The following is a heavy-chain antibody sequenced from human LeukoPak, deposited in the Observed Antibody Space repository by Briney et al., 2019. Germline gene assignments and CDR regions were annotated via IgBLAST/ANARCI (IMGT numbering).Heavy chain of an antibody. CDR3: ATNPIGRLGFFDF. CDR1: GFTFSSYE. D-gene: IGHD3-9*01. J-gene: IGHJ4*02. Sequence: GGSLRLSCAASGFTFSSYEMNWVRQAPGKGLEWVSYITGSGNYIYYADAVKGRCTISRDNAKNSLYLQMKSLRAEDTAVYYCATNPIGRLGFFDFWGQGTLVTVSS. V-gene: IGHV3-48*03. CDR2: ITGSGNYI.